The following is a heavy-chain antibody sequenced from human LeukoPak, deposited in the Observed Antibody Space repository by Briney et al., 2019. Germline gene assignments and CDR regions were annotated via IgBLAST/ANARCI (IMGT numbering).Heavy chain of an antibody. V-gene: IGHV3-43*02. CDR3: AKVRPPSSSWYEVWFDP. J-gene: IGHJ5*02. CDR1: GFTFDDYA. CDR2: ISGDGGST. D-gene: IGHD6-13*01. Sequence: PGGSLRLSCAASGFTFDDYAMHWVRQAPGKGLEWVSLISGDGGSTYYADSVKGRFTISRDNSKNSLYLQMNSLRTEDTALYYCAKVRPPSSSWYEVWFDPRGQGTLVTVSS.